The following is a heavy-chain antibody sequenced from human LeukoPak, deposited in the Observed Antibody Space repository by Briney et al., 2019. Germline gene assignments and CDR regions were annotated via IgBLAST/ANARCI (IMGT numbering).Heavy chain of an antibody. V-gene: IGHV3-48*03. D-gene: IGHD3-10*02. CDR2: ISSSGSTL. CDR3: AELGITMIGGV. J-gene: IGHJ6*04. CDR1: GFTFSSYE. Sequence: GGSLRLSCAASGFTFSSYEMNWVREAPGKGLEWVSYISSSGSTLYYADSVKGRFTISRDNAKNSLYLQMNSLRAEDTAVYYCAELGITMIGGVWGKGTTVTISS.